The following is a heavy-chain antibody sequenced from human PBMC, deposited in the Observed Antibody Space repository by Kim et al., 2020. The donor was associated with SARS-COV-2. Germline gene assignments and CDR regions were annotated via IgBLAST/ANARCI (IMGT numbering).Heavy chain of an antibody. CDR1: GYTFTSYG. CDR2: ISAYNGNT. V-gene: IGHV1-18*04. J-gene: IGHJ6*02. Sequence: ASVKVSCKASGYTFTSYGISWVRQAPGQGLEWMGWISAYNGNTNYAQKLQGRVTMTTDTSTSTAYMELRSLRSDDTAVYYCARDFTRYCSSTSCPNYYYGMDVWGQGTTVTVSS. D-gene: IGHD2-2*01. CDR3: ARDFTRYCSSTSCPNYYYGMDV.